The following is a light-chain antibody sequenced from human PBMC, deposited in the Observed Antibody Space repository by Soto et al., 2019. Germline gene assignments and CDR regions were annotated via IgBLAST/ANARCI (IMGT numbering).Light chain of an antibody. CDR3: CSYAGSNYA. V-gene: IGLV2-23*02. CDR1: SSDVGNYNL. Sequence: QSALTQPASVSGSPGQSITISCTGTSSDVGNYNLVSWYQHHPGKAPKLMIYEVSKRPSGVSNRFSGSKSGDTASLTISGLQSEDEAHYYLCSYAGSNYAFGSGAKVT. J-gene: IGLJ1*01. CDR2: EVS.